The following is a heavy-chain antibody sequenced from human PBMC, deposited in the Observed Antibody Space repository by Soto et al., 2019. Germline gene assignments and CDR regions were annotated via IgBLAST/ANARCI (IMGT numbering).Heavy chain of an antibody. CDR3: AREYYGLLTGYYTDY. J-gene: IGHJ4*02. D-gene: IGHD3-9*01. V-gene: IGHV3-74*01. CDR2: ISGGGVTT. Sequence: EVQLVESGGDLVQRGGSLRLSCAASEFPFSSYWMHWVRHTPGKGLDWVAGISGGGVTTYYADSVTGRFTVSRDNAKNTLSLQISGLRAEDTAVYYCAREYYGLLTGYYTDYWGQGTLVSVSS. CDR1: EFPFSSYW.